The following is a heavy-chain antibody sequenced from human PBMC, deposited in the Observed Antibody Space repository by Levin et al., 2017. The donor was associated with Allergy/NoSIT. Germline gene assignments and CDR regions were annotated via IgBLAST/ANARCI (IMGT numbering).Heavy chain of an antibody. Sequence: SGPTLVKPTQTLTLTCTFSGFSLSTSGVGVGWIRQPPGKALEWLALIYWDDDKRYSPSLKSRLTITKDTSKNQVVLTMTNMDPVDTATYYCAQGAWDYYDSSGHGFVYWGQGTLVTVSS. V-gene: IGHV2-5*02. CDR2: IYWDDDK. D-gene: IGHD3-22*01. CDR3: AQGAWDYYDSSGHGFVY. CDR1: GFSLSTSGVG. J-gene: IGHJ4*02.